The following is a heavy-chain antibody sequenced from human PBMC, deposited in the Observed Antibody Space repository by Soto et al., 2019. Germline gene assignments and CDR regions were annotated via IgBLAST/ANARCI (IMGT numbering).Heavy chain of an antibody. J-gene: IGHJ6*02. CDR2: IYYDGTI. V-gene: IGHV4-59*08. Sequence: SETLSLTCTVSGGSISGYYWAWVRQPPERGLEWIGFIYYDGTISSNPSLNSRVNLTVDTSKNQFSMKLNSVAVADTAVEVLFVLVIVIPMLFPIDRLYYYGMDVWGQGTTVT. CDR3: FVLVIVIPMLFPIDRLYYYGMDV. CDR1: GGSISGYY. D-gene: IGHD2-21*01.